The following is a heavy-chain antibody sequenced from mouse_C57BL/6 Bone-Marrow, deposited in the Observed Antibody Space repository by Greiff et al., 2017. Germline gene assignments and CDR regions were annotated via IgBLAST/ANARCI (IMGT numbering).Heavy chain of an antibody. CDR2: IWTGGGT. CDR1: GFSLTSYA. Sequence: VHLVESGPGLVAPSQSLSITCTVSGFSLTSYAISWVRQPPGKGLEWLGVIWTGGGTNYNSALKSRLSISKDNSKSQVFLKMNSLQTDDTARYXCAREFITTVVGGYCDVWGTGTTVTVSS. D-gene: IGHD1-1*01. J-gene: IGHJ1*03. V-gene: IGHV2-9-1*01. CDR3: AREFITTVVGGYCDV.